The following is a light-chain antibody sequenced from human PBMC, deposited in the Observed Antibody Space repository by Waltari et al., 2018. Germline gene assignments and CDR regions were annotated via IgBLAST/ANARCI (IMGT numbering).Light chain of an antibody. CDR1: QSVSRA. CDR3: RHYVRLPAT. V-gene: IGKV3-20*01. J-gene: IGKJ1*01. CDR2: GAS. Sequence: EIVLTQSPGSLSSSPGARVTLSCRASQSVSRALAWYQQKPGQAPRLLIFGASNRATGIGDRFRGSGAETDVSLTISRLEPEEFAVYDCRHYVRLPATFGRGTKVEMK.